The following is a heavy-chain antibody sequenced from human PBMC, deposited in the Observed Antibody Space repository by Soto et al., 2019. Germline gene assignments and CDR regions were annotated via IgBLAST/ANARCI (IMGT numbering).Heavy chain of an antibody. Sequence: GGSLRLSCAASGFPFSSYAMSWVRQAPGKGLEWVSAISGSGGSTYYADSVKGRFTISRDNSKNTLYLQMNSLRAEDTAVYYCAKEGPYGSVNHISYYFDYWGQGTLVTVSS. CDR2: ISGSGGST. CDR1: GFPFSSYA. CDR3: AKEGPYGSVNHISYYFDY. J-gene: IGHJ4*02. V-gene: IGHV3-23*01. D-gene: IGHD3-10*01.